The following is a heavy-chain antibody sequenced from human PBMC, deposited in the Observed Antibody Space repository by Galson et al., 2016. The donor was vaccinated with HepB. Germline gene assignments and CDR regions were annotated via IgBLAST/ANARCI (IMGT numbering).Heavy chain of an antibody. CDR3: VRGQLVNYFDY. J-gene: IGHJ4*02. CDR1: GFTVSTNY. D-gene: IGHD6-13*01. CDR2: IYPIGET. Sequence: SLRLSCAASGFTVSTNYMTWVRQAPGKGLEWLSVIYPIGETHYADSVKGRFTISRDKPKNTLYLQMNSLRVEDTAVYYCVRGQLVNYFDYWGQGTLVTVSS. V-gene: IGHV3-53*01.